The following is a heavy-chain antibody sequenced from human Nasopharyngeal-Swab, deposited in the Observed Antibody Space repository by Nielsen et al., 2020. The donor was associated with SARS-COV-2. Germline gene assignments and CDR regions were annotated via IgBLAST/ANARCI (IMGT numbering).Heavy chain of an antibody. Sequence: ASVKVSCKASGYTSTRYYMHWVRQAPGQGLEWMGIINPSGGSTSYAQKFQGRVKMTRDTSTSTLYMELSSLRFEDTAVYYCARGARFAVDYFDYWGQGTLVTVSS. CDR2: INPSGGST. J-gene: IGHJ4*02. V-gene: IGHV1-46*01. D-gene: IGHD6-19*01. CDR1: GYTSTRYY. CDR3: ARGARFAVDYFDY.